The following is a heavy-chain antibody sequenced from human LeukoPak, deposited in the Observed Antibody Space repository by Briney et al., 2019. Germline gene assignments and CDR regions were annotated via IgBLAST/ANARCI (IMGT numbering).Heavy chain of an antibody. D-gene: IGHD2-2*02. V-gene: IGHV4-30-2*01. CDR1: SGSISSGGYY. CDR2: IYHSGST. Sequence: SETLSLTCTVSSGSISSGGYYWSWIRQPPGKGLEWIGYIYHSGSTYYNPSLKSRVTISVDRSQNQFSLKLSSVTVADTAVYYCANEGYCSSTSCYTLDHWGQGTLVTVSS. J-gene: IGHJ4*02. CDR3: ANEGYCSSTSCYTLDH.